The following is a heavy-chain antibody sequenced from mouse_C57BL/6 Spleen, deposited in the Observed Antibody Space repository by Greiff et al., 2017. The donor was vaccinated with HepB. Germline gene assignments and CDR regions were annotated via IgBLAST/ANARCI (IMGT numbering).Heavy chain of an antibody. Sequence: VQLQESGPELVKPGASVKLSCKASGYTFTSYDISWVKQRPGQGLEWIGWIYPRDGSTKYNEKFKGKATLTVDTSSSTAYMELHSLTSEDSAVYFCASYDYFAYWGQGTLVTVSA. CDR1: GYTFTSYD. CDR3: ASYDYFAY. J-gene: IGHJ3*01. D-gene: IGHD2-4*01. CDR2: IYPRDGST. V-gene: IGHV1-85*01.